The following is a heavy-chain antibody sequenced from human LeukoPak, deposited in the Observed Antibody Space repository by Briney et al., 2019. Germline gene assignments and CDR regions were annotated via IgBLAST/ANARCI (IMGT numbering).Heavy chain of an antibody. CDR3: ARDPLGYCSGGSCLKYYYYMDV. J-gene: IGHJ6*03. D-gene: IGHD2-15*01. V-gene: IGHV1-18*01. CDR1: VYTFTSYG. CDR2: ISAYNGNT. Sequence: GASVKVSCKASVYTFTSYGISWVRQAPGQGLEWMGWISAYNGNTNYAQKLQGRVTMTTDTSTSTAYMELRSLRSDDTAVYYCARDPLGYCSGGSCLKYYYYMDVWGKGTTVTVSS.